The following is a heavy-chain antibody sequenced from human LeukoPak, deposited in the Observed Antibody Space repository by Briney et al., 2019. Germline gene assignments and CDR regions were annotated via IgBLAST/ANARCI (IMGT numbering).Heavy chain of an antibody. D-gene: IGHD4-23*01. CDR2: INTDGSTT. V-gene: IGHV3-74*01. CDR3: ARDRPTTVVNWGPSD. J-gene: IGHJ4*02. Sequence: GGSLRLSCAASGFTFSSYWIHWVRQAPGKGLVWVSRINTDGSTTNYADSVKGRFTISRDNAKNTLYLQMNSLRADDTAVYYCARDRPTTVVNWGPSDWGQGTLVTVSS. CDR1: GFTFSSYW.